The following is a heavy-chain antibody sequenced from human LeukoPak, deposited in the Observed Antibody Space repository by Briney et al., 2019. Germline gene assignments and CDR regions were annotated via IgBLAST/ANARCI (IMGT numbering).Heavy chain of an antibody. Sequence: SVKVSYKASGGTFSSYAISWVRQAPGQGLEWMGGIIPIFGTANYAQKFQGRVTITADESTSTAYMELSSLRSEDTAVYDCARIPTGTYRFDPWGQGTLVTVSS. CDR1: GGTFSSYA. V-gene: IGHV1-69*13. J-gene: IGHJ5*02. CDR3: ARIPTGTYRFDP. D-gene: IGHD1-1*01. CDR2: IIPIFGTA.